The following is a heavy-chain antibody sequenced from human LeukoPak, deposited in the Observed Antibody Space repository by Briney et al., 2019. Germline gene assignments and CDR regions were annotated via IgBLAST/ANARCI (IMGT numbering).Heavy chain of an antibody. CDR1: GFTISNSY. Sequence: GGSLSLTCAVSGFTISNSYMSWVRQPQGPGIGWDSYISTSGGTIYYADSVKGRFTISRDNAKNSLFLQMNSLRAEDTAVYYCARDLSGYDSTFDYWGQGILVTVSS. J-gene: IGHJ4*02. D-gene: IGHD5-12*01. V-gene: IGHV3-11*01. CDR2: ISTSGGTI. CDR3: ARDLSGYDSTFDY.